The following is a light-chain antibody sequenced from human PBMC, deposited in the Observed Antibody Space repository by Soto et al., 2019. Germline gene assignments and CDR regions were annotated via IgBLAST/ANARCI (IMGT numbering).Light chain of an antibody. CDR2: GNN. CDR3: QSFDASVSGYV. J-gene: IGLJ1*01. V-gene: IGLV1-40*01. CDR1: SSNAGADYD. Sequence: QSVLTQPPSVSGAPGQWVTISCTGSSSNAGADYDVHWYQQLPGLAPKLLIYGNNHRPSGVPDRFSGYRSGTSASLAITGLQAEDEADYYCQSFDASVSGYVFGTGTKVTVL.